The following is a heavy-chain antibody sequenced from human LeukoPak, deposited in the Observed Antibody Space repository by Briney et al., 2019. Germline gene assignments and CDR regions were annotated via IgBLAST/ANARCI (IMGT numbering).Heavy chain of an antibody. CDR2: MSSRSGYI. Sequence: PGGSLRLSCAASGFTFSSYSMNWLRQAPGKGLEWVSSMSSRSGYIYYADSVKGRYTISRDNAKNSLYLQMNSLRAEDTAVYYCARVSGLVREPNRGHAFDIWGQGTMVTVSS. CDR1: GFTFSSYS. J-gene: IGHJ3*02. CDR3: ARVSGLVREPNRGHAFDI. V-gene: IGHV3-21*01. D-gene: IGHD6-6*01.